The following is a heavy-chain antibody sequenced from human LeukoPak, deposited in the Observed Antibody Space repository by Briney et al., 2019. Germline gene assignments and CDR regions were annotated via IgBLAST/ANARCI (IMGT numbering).Heavy chain of an antibody. CDR3: ARTANWGKQFDY. D-gene: IGHD7-27*01. J-gene: IGHJ4*02. CDR2: IYYSGST. Sequence: SETLSLTCTASGGSISSYYWSWIRQPPGKGLEWIGYIYYSGSTNYNPSLKSRVTISVDTSKNQFSLKLSSVTAADTAVYYCARTANWGKQFDYWGQGTLVTVSS. CDR1: GGSISSYY. V-gene: IGHV4-59*08.